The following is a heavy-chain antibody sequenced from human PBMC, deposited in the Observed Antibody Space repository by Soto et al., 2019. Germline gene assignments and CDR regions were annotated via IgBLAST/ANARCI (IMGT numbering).Heavy chain of an antibody. CDR2: IIPVFDTV. CDR3: ARGGSGYVWFNEF. V-gene: IGHV1-69*01. CDR1: GGLFSSYA. D-gene: IGHD3-22*01. Sequence: QEQLVQSGAEVKKSGSSVKVSCKDTGGLFSSYAVSWVRQAPGQGLECMGGIIPVFDTVYYAQKCQGRVTITADESTNTAYMEPSSLRSEDTAMYYCARGGSGYVWFNEFWGQGTLVTVSS. J-gene: IGHJ4*02.